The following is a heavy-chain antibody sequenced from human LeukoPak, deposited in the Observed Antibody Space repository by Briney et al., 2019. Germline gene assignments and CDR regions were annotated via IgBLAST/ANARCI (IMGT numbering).Heavy chain of an antibody. CDR3: ARGLFLSGYLDAFDI. V-gene: IGHV3-23*03. Sequence: GGSLRLSCSASGFTFSTSAMTWVRQAPGKGLEWVSLIYSDGRTYYADSVKGRCTISRDNSKNTLYLQMNSLRVEDTAVYYCARGLFLSGYLDAFDIWGQGTVVTVSS. CDR1: GFTFSTSA. J-gene: IGHJ3*02. D-gene: IGHD3-22*01. CDR2: IYSDGRT.